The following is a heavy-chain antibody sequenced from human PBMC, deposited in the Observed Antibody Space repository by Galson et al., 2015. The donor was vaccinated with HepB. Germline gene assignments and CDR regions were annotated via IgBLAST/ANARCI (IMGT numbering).Heavy chain of an antibody. CDR2: ISSSSSYI. V-gene: IGHV3-21*01. D-gene: IGHD3-10*01. Sequence: SLRLSCAASGFTFSSYSMNWVRQAPGKGPEWVSSISSSSSYIYYADSVKGRFTISRDNAKNSLYLQMNSLRAEDTAVYYCARVVLEVRGVRDLDYYYYYGMDVWGQGTTVTVSS. CDR3: ARVVLEVRGVRDLDYYYYYGMDV. CDR1: GFTFSSYS. J-gene: IGHJ6*02.